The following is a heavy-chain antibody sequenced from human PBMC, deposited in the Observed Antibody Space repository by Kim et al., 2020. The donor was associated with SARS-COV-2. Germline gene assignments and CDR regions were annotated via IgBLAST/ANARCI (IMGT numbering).Heavy chain of an antibody. CDR3: AREGISLVRVVNGELDY. D-gene: IGHD3-10*01. J-gene: IGHJ4*02. CDR1: GYTFIGYY. V-gene: IGHV1-2*06. CDR2: INPNSGGT. Sequence: ASVKVSCKASGYTFIGYYIHWVRQAPGQGLDWMGRINPNSGGTTYAQNFQGRVTLNRDTSTKTAYMEVNRLTSDDTAVYYCAREGISLVRVVNGELDYWGQGTLVTLSS.